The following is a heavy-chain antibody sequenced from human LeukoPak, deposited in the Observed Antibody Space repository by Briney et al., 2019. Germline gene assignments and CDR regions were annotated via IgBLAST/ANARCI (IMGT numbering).Heavy chain of an antibody. Sequence: GGSLRLSCAASGFTFSSYAMSWVRQAPGKGLEWVSAISGSGGSTYYADSVKGRFTISRDNSKKSRDMQMNSLRAEDTAVYYCSKAAYYDCSGFFAPLDYWGQGTLVTVSS. V-gene: IGHV3-23*01. J-gene: IGHJ4*02. CDR3: SKAAYYDCSGFFAPLDY. CDR1: GFTFSSYA. CDR2: ISGSGGST. D-gene: IGHD3-22*01.